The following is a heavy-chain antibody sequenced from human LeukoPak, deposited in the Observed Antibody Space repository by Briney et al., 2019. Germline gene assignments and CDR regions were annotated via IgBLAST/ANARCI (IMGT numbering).Heavy chain of an antibody. D-gene: IGHD5-24*01. Sequence: GGSLRLSCAASGFTFSSSAMSWVRQAPGKGLEWVAAISDTGRLSYYADSVKGRFTISRDNSKNTLYLQMNSLRAEDTAVYYCASTYRWLPDYWGQGTLVTVSS. CDR2: ISDTGRLS. CDR1: GFTFSSSA. J-gene: IGHJ4*02. V-gene: IGHV3-23*01. CDR3: ASTYRWLPDY.